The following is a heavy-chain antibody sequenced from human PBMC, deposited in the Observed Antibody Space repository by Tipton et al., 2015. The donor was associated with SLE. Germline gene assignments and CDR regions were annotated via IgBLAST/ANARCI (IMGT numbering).Heavy chain of an antibody. J-gene: IGHJ5*02. D-gene: IGHD5-12*01. CDR3: ARDRYAGYDPLYNWFDP. CDR1: GDSITSGNYY. V-gene: IGHV4-61*09. CDR2: IYTSGTT. Sequence: TLSLTCTVSGDSITSGNYYWYWIRQPTGKGLEWIGHIYTSGTTNYNPSLKSRVTISIETSKNQFSLKLNSVTAADTAVYYCARDRYAGYDPLYNWFDPWGQGTLVTVSS.